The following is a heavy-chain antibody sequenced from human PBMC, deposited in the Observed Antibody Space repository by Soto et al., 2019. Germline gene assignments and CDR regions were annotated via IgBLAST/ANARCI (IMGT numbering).Heavy chain of an antibody. Sequence: SVKVSCKASGGTFSSYAISWVRQAPGQGLEWMGGIIPIFGTANYAQKFQGRVTITADESTSTAYMELSSLRSEDTAVYYCARDELELRWTYHFDYWGQGTLVTVSS. V-gene: IGHV1-69*13. J-gene: IGHJ4*02. CDR1: GGTFSSYA. D-gene: IGHD1-7*01. CDR2: IIPIFGTA. CDR3: ARDELELRWTYHFDY.